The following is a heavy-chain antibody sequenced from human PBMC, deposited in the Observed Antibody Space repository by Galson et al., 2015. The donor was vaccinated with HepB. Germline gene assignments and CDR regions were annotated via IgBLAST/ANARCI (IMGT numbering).Heavy chain of an antibody. Sequence: SLRLSCAASGFTFDDYTMHWVRQAPGKGLEWVSLISWDGGSTYYADSVKGRFTISRDNSKNSLYLQMNSLRTEDTALYYCAKGPYYDFWSGYYILPDYYYYYYMDVWGKGTTVTVSS. J-gene: IGHJ6*03. D-gene: IGHD3-3*01. V-gene: IGHV3-43*01. CDR3: AKGPYYDFWSGYYILPDYYYYYYMDV. CDR2: ISWDGGST. CDR1: GFTFDDYT.